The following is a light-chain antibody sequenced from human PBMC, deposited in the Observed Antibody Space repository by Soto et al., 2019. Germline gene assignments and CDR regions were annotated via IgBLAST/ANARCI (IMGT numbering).Light chain of an antibody. Sequence: EIVLTPSPATPSLSEGEIATLSCRASQSVSSYLAWYQQKPGQAPRLLIYDASNRATGIPARFSGSGSGTDFTLTISSLEPEDFAVYYCQQRSNWPPGLTFGGGTKVDIK. J-gene: IGKJ4*01. CDR1: QSVSSY. CDR2: DAS. V-gene: IGKV3-11*01. CDR3: QQRSNWPPGLT.